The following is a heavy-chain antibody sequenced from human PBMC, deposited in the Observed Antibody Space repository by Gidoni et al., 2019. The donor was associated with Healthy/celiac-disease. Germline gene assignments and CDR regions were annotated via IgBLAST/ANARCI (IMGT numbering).Heavy chain of an antibody. D-gene: IGHD6-6*01. CDR1: GGTFSSYA. J-gene: IGHJ4*02. V-gene: IGHV1-69*01. Sequence: QVQLVQAGAEVKKPGSSVKVSCKASGGTFSSYAIRWVRQAPAQDLDWMGGIIPIFGTANYAQKFQGRVTITADESTSTAYMELSSLRSEDTAVYYCARAAAARRGEAPNPEDYWGQGTLVTVSS. CDR2: IIPIFGTA. CDR3: ARAAAARRGEAPNPEDY.